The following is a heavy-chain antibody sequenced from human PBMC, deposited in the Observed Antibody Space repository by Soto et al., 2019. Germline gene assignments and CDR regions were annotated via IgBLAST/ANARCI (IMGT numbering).Heavy chain of an antibody. J-gene: IGHJ5*02. V-gene: IGHV3-23*01. CDR1: GFTFRSYA. CDR3: AKGGHCSGGSCYNARFDR. D-gene: IGHD2-15*01. CDR2: ISGSGGST. Sequence: EVQLLESGGGLVQPGGSLRLSCAASGFTFRSYAMSWVCQAPGKGLEWVSAISGSGGSTYYADSVKGRFTISRDNSKNPLYLQMNRLRPEDTAVHYSAKGGHCSGGSCYNARFDRWGPGTLVPVSS.